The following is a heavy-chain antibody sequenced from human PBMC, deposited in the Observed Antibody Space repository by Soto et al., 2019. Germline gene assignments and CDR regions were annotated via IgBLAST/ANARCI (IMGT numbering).Heavy chain of an antibody. Sequence: KPSETLSLTCTVSGGSISSSSYYWGWIRQPPGKGLEWIGSIYYSGSTYYNPSLKSRVTISVDTSKNQFSLKLSSVTAADTAVYYCARQLLGELSLDYYYYMDVWGKGTKVTVSS. CDR1: GGSISSSSYY. CDR2: IYYSGST. D-gene: IGHD3-16*02. CDR3: ARQLLGELSLDYYYYMDV. V-gene: IGHV4-39*01. J-gene: IGHJ6*03.